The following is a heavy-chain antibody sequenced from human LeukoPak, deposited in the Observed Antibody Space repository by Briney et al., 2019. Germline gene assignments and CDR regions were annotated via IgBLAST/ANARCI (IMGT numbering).Heavy chain of an antibody. V-gene: IGHV1-2*04. CDR2: INPNSGGT. D-gene: IGHD3-16*02. CDR3: ARGAWGSYRYTLLY. CDR1: GYTFTGYY. J-gene: IGHJ4*02. Sequence: ASVKVSCKASGYTFTGYYMHWVRQAPGQGLEWMGWINPNSGGTNHAQKFQGWVTMTRNTSISTAYMELSSLRSEDTAVYYCARGAWGSYRYTLLYWGQGTLVTVSS.